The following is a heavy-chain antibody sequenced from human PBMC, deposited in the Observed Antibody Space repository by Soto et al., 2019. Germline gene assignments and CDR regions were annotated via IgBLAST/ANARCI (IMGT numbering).Heavy chain of an antibody. CDR3: ARDETSYYGMDV. CDR2: IYYSGST. J-gene: IGHJ6*01. CDR1: GGSISSGDYY. Sequence: SETLSLTCTVSGGSISSGDYYWSVSRHPPGTGLEWIGYIYYSGSTYYNQSLKSRVTISVDTSKNQFSLKLRSVTAADTAVYYCARDETSYYGMDVWGQGTTVPVSS. V-gene: IGHV4-30-4*01.